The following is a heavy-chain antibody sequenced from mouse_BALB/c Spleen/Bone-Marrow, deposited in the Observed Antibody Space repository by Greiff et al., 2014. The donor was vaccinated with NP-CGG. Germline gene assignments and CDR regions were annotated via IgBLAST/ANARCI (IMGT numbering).Heavy chain of an antibody. CDR3: ARRGSNHWYFDV. D-gene: IGHD1-1*01. CDR2: ISSGSSTI. J-gene: IGHJ1*01. V-gene: IGHV5-17*02. Sequence: EVKLVESGGGLVQPGGSRKLSCAASGFTFSSFGMHWVRQAPEKGLEWVAYISSGSSTIYYADTVKGRFTISRDNPKNTLFLQMTSLRSEDTAMYYCARRGSNHWYFDVWGAGTKVTVSS. CDR1: GFTFSSFG.